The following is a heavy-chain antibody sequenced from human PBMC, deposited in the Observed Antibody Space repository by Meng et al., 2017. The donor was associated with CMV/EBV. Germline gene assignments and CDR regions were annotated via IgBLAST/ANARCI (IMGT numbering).Heavy chain of an antibody. D-gene: IGHD3-10*01. CDR1: GGSFSGYY. Sequence: SETLSLTCAVYGGSFSGYYWSWIRQPPGKGLEWIGEINHSGSTNYNPSLKSRVTISVDTSKNQFSLKLSSVTAADTAVYYCARGQSLWFGTRNWFDPWGQGTLVTVSS. CDR3: ARGQSLWFGTRNWFDP. J-gene: IGHJ5*02. V-gene: IGHV4-34*01. CDR2: INHSGST.